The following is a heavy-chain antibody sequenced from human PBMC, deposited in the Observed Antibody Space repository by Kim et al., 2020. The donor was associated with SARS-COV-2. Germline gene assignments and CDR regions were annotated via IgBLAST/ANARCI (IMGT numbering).Heavy chain of an antibody. J-gene: IGHJ4*02. CDR3: ANGTYGDYGLFDY. D-gene: IGHD4-17*01. V-gene: IGHV3-43*01. Sequence: YAASGKGRFTISRDNSKNALYLQMNRLRTEDTALYYCANGTYGDYGLFDYWGQGTLVTVSS.